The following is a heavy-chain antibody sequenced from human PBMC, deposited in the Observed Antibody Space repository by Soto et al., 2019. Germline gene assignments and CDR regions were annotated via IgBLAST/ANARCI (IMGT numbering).Heavy chain of an antibody. J-gene: IGHJ5*02. V-gene: IGHV2-26*01. CDR3: ALIKDCSRTDCYLASFDP. CDR2: IFSNDDK. CDR1: GLSLSNGKLG. Sequence: QVTLKESGPVLVKPTETLTLTCTVSGLSLSNGKLGVSWIRQPPGKALEWRAHIFSNDDKSYSTSLRSRVPISKDTSRSQVVLTMTNMDPLDSATYYCALIKDCSRTDCYLASFDPWGQGTLVTVSS. D-gene: IGHD2-2*01.